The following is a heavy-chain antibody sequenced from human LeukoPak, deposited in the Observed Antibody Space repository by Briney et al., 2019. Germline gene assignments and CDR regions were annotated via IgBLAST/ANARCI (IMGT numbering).Heavy chain of an antibody. CDR1: GYTFTSYY. CDR2: INPSGGST. Sequence: ASVKVSCKASGYTFTSYYMHWVRQAPGQGLEWMGIINPSGGSTIYTQEFQGRVTMTRDTSTSTVYMELSSLRSEDTAVYYCARGSGAQGRRWDYWGQGTLVTVSS. J-gene: IGHJ4*02. V-gene: IGHV1-46*03. D-gene: IGHD1-26*01. CDR3: ARGSGAQGRRWDY.